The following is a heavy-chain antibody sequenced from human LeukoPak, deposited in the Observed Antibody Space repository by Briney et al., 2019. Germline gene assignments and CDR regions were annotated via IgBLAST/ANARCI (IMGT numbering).Heavy chain of an antibody. CDR1: GFTFSSYS. J-gene: IGHJ4*02. CDR3: ARDLKQQMALGIDY. V-gene: IGHV3-48*02. D-gene: IGHD6-13*01. CDR2: ISSSSSTI. Sequence: GGSLRVSCAASGFTFSSYSMNWVRQAPGSGLEWVSYISSSSSTIYYADSVKGRFTISRDNAKNSLYLQMNSLRDEDTAVYYCARDLKQQMALGIDYWGQGTLVTVSS.